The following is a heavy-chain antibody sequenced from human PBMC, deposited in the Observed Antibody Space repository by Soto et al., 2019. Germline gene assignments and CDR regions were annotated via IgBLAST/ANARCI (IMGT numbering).Heavy chain of an antibody. Sequence: EVQLLEAGGGLVQPGGSLRLSCAASGFTFSNYAIRWVRQAPGKGLEWVSSITGSGDATYYADSVKGRFTMSRDNSKNTVYLQMNSLRVEDTAVYYCAKDPLKYSSSWYLEWGLDPWGQGTPVTVSS. D-gene: IGHD6-13*01. CDR1: GFTFSNYA. CDR3: AKDPLKYSSSWYLEWGLDP. V-gene: IGHV3-23*01. J-gene: IGHJ5*02. CDR2: ITGSGDAT.